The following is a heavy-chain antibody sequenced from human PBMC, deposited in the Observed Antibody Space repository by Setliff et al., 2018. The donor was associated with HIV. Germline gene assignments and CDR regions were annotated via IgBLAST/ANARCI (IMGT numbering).Heavy chain of an antibody. CDR2: INHSGST. CDR3: ARRAGSDYFTRFDY. D-gene: IGHD3-10*01. CDR1: GGSFSSYY. Sequence: SETLSLTCAVYGGSFSSYYWSWIRQPPGKGLEWIGEINHSGSTSYNPSLKSRVTILGDTSKNQFSLKLSSVTAADTAVYYCARRAGSDYFTRFDYWGQGTLVTVSS. V-gene: IGHV4-34*01. J-gene: IGHJ4*02.